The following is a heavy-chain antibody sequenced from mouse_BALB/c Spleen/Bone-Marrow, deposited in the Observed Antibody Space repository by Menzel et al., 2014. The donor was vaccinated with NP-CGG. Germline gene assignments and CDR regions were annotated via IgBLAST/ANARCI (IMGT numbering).Heavy chain of an antibody. D-gene: IGHD1-1*01. CDR1: GYTFTDYA. J-gene: IGHJ2*01. Sequence: QVQLQQSGPELARPGVSVKISCKGSGYTFTDYAMHWVKQSHAKSLEWIGVISTYSGNANYNQKLKGKAKMTIDKSSSTAYMELARMTSEDSAIYYYARSGYCSSGSYFDYWGQGTTLTVSS. CDR2: ISTYSGNA. V-gene: IGHV1-67*01. CDR3: ARSGYCSSGSYFDY.